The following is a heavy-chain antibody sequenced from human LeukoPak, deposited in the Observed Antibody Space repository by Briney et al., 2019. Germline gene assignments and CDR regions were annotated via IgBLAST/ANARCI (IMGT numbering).Heavy chain of an antibody. Sequence: SETLSLTCTVSGGSISSYYWSWIRQPAGKGLEWIGRIYTSGSTNYNPSLKSRVTMSVDTSKNKFSLKVTSVTAADTAAYYCARGYYDSSGYYTEFANWGQGTLVTVSS. D-gene: IGHD3-22*01. V-gene: IGHV4-4*07. J-gene: IGHJ4*02. CDR3: ARGYYDSSGYYTEFAN. CDR1: GGSISSYY. CDR2: IYTSGST.